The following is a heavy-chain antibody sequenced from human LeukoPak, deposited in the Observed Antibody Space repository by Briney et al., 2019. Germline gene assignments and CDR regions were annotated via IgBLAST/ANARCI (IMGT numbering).Heavy chain of an antibody. CDR2: ISANGGNT. V-gene: IGHV3-23*01. CDR1: GFTFSDYT. CDR3: AKGLERESRLDY. Sequence: GGSLRLSCAASGFTFSDYTMYWVRQAPGKGLEWVSGISANGGNTYYTDSLKGRFTISRHNSKNTLFLQMNSLRADDTAIYYCAKGLERESRLDYWGQGTLVTVSS. J-gene: IGHJ4*02. D-gene: IGHD1-1*01.